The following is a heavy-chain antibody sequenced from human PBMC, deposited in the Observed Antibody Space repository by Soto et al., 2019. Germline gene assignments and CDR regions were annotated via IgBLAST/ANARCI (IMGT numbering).Heavy chain of an antibody. Sequence: EVQLVESGENLVQPGGSLRLSCAASGFTFSNYWIHWVRQAPGKGLVWVSRIKGDEITTNYADSVKGRFAISRDNVKNPVFLQMHSLRAEDTALYYCARGLYGAYGQDFWGQGILVTVSS. CDR1: GFTFSNYW. V-gene: IGHV3-74*01. CDR2: IKGDEITT. D-gene: IGHD4-17*01. J-gene: IGHJ4*02. CDR3: ARGLYGAYGQDF.